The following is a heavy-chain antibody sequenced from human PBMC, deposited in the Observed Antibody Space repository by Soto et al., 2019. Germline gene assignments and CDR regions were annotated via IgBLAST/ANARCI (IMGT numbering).Heavy chain of an antibody. J-gene: IGHJ4*02. CDR1: GFTFSSYA. D-gene: IGHD5-18*01. Sequence: PGGSLRLSCAASGFTFSSYAMHWARQAPGKGLEWVAVISYDGSNKYYADSVKGRFTISRDNSKNTLYLQMNSLRAEDTAVYYCARDDGDTAMVRALVYWGQGTLVTVSS. V-gene: IGHV3-30-3*01. CDR2: ISYDGSNK. CDR3: ARDDGDTAMVRALVY.